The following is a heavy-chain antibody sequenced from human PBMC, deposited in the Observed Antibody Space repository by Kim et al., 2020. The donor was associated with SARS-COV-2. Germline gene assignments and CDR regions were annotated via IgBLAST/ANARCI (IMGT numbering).Heavy chain of an antibody. CDR3: AAVPGKDYYGSGSYYYYYGMDV. Sequence: SVKVSCKASGFTFTSSAVQWVRQARGQRLEWIGWIVVGSGNTNYAQKFQERVTITRDMSTSTAYMELSSLRSEDTAVYYCAAVPGKDYYGSGSYYYYYGMDVWGQGTTVTVSS. CDR1: GFTFTSSA. J-gene: IGHJ6*02. V-gene: IGHV1-58*01. CDR2: IVVGSGNT. D-gene: IGHD3-10*01.